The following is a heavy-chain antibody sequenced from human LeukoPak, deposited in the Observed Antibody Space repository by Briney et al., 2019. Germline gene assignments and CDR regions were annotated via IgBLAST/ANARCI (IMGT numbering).Heavy chain of an antibody. Sequence: GGSLRLSCAASGFTFSSYWMSWVRQAPGKGPEWVANIKQDGSEKYYVDSVKGRFTISRDNAKNSLYLQMNSLRAEDTAVYYCARLSLGYYDFWSVSHAFDYWGQGTLVTVSS. J-gene: IGHJ4*02. CDR3: ARLSLGYYDFWSVSHAFDY. CDR2: IKQDGSEK. D-gene: IGHD3-3*01. CDR1: GFTFSSYW. V-gene: IGHV3-7*01.